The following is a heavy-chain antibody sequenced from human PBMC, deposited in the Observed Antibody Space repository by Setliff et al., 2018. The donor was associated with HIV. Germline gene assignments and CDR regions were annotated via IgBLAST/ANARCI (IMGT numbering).Heavy chain of an antibody. V-gene: IGHV5-51*01. J-gene: IGHJ4*02. D-gene: IGHD5-12*01. CDR1: GYSFTSYW. CDR3: VRDQGYDSDLYKFYFDS. CDR2: IYPGDSDT. Sequence: GESLKISCKGSGYSFTSYWIGWVRQMPGKGLEWMGIIYPGDSDTRYSPSFQGQVTISADKSISTAYLQMNSLRVEEDTALYYCVRDQGYDSDLYKFYFDSWGQGTLVTVSS.